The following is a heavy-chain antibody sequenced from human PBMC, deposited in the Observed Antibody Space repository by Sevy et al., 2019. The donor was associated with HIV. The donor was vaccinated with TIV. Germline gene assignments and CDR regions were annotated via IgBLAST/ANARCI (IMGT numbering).Heavy chain of an antibody. Sequence: ASVKVSCKVSGYTLSRISMHWVRQAPGKGLEWMGSFDPEDGETIYAQKFQARVTMTEDTSTDTAYMELSSLRSDDTAVYYCATTKDYYDSSGSPFDSWGQGTLVTVSS. CDR2: FDPEDGET. D-gene: IGHD3-22*01. V-gene: IGHV1-24*01. J-gene: IGHJ4*02. CDR1: GYTLSRIS. CDR3: ATTKDYYDSSGSPFDS.